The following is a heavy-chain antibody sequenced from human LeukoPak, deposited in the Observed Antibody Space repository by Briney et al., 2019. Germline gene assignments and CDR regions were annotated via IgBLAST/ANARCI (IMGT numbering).Heavy chain of an antibody. Sequence: GRSLRLSCAASGFTFSSYAMHWVREAPGKGLEWVAVISYDGSNKYYADSVKGRFTISRDNSKNTLYLQMNSLRAEDTAVYYCARDWPLGGGSYFDYWGQGTLVTVSS. CDR2: ISYDGSNK. CDR3: ARDWPLGGGSYFDY. J-gene: IGHJ4*02. CDR1: GFTFSSYA. V-gene: IGHV3-30*04. D-gene: IGHD3-16*01.